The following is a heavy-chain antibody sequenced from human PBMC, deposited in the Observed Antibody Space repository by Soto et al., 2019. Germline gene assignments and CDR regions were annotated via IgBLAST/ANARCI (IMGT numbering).Heavy chain of an antibody. CDR3: VVAVAGPTAIGY. Sequence: EVQLVESGGGLVQPGGSLRLSCAASGFTFSSYWMHWVRQAPGKGLVWVSRINSDGSSTSYADSVKGRFTISRDNAKNTLYLQMNSLRAEDTGVYYCVVAVAGPTAIGYWGQGTLVTVSS. CDR2: INSDGSST. J-gene: IGHJ4*02. V-gene: IGHV3-74*01. CDR1: GFTFSSYW. D-gene: IGHD6-19*01.